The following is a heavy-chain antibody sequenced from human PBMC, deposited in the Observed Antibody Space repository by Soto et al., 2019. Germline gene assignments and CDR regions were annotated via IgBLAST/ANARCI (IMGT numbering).Heavy chain of an antibody. V-gene: IGHV4-34*01. CDR3: ARGRSGYSSSWRFDP. CDR2: INHGGIS. CDR1: SGSFSVYY. D-gene: IGHD6-13*01. J-gene: IGHJ5*02. Sequence: PSETLSLTCPVYSGSFSVYYWSWIRHPPGKGREWIGGINHGGISNYNPSPKSRVTISVDTSKSQISLNMNSLTAADTAMYYCARGRSGYSSSWRFDPWGQGTLVTVSS.